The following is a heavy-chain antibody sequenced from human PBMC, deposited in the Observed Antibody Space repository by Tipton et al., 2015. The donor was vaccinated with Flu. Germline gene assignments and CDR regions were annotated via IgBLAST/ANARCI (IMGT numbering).Heavy chain of an antibody. Sequence: TLSLTCSVSDGSISSYYWSWVRQPPGKGLEWIGDVYYSGRTNYKSSLKSRVTMSADTSINQVSLRLNSVTAADTAVYYCAKNYYDSGAYYYHDAFHIWGPGTMVTVSS. J-gene: IGHJ3*02. CDR2: VYYSGRT. V-gene: IGHV4-59*08. D-gene: IGHD3-22*01. CDR3: AKNYYDSGAYYYHDAFHI. CDR1: DGSISSYY.